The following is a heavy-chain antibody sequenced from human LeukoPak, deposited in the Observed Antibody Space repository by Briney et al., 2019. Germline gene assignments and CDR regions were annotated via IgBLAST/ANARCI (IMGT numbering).Heavy chain of an antibody. J-gene: IGHJ4*02. Sequence: SETLSLTCTVSGGSISTYYWTWIRQPPGKGPEWIGYIYYSGSTNYNPSLKSRVAMSVDTSKNQFCLELNSVTAADSAVYYCARDRLGLPFDYWGRGTLVTVSS. CDR1: GGSISTYY. CDR2: IYYSGST. CDR3: ARDRLGLPFDY. V-gene: IGHV4-59*01. D-gene: IGHD3-16*01.